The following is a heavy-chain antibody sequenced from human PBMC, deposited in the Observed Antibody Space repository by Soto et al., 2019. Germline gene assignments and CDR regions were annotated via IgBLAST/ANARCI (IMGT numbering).Heavy chain of an antibody. V-gene: IGHV5-51*01. CDR2: IYPGDPDT. D-gene: IGHD2-15*01. Sequence: GESLKISCKGSGYSFTSYWIGWVRQMPGKGPEWMGIIYPGDPDTRYSPSFQGQVTISADKSISTAYLQWSSLKASDTAMYYCARAYCSGGSCYYYGMDVWGQGTTVTVSS. CDR1: GYSFTSYW. CDR3: ARAYCSGGSCYYYGMDV. J-gene: IGHJ6*02.